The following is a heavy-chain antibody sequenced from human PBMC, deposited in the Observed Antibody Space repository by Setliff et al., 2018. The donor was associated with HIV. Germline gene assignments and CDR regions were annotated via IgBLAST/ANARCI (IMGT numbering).Heavy chain of an antibody. CDR1: GYSFSSYG. V-gene: IGHV1-18*01. Sequence: ASVKVSCKAYGYSFSSYGLNWVRQAPGQGLEWLGWISAYNGNTNYAQKLQDRVTMTTDTSTSTGYMELSSLRSEDTAVYYCARGTKGVGYDFWSGYHNAFDVWGQGTLVTVSS. CDR2: ISAYNGNT. CDR3: ARGTKGVGYDFWSGYHNAFDV. D-gene: IGHD3-3*01. J-gene: IGHJ3*01.